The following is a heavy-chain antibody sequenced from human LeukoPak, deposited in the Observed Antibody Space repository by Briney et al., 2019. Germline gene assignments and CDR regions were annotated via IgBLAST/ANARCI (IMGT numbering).Heavy chain of an antibody. Sequence: SETLSLTCTVSGVSISSSSYYWGWIRQPPGKGLEWIGSIYYSGSTYYNPSLKSRVTISVDTSKYQFSLKLSSVTAADTAVYYCARHWLYQQLAYYYYYMDVWGKGTTVTVSS. CDR1: GVSISSSSYY. D-gene: IGHD6-13*01. CDR3: ARHWLYQQLAYYYYYMDV. CDR2: IYYSGST. J-gene: IGHJ6*03. V-gene: IGHV4-39*01.